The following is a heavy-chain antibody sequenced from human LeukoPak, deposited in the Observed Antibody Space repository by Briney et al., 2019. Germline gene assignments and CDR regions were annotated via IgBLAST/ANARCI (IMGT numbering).Heavy chain of an antibody. CDR3: ARDQEPRIWDV. J-gene: IGHJ6*04. Sequence: PGGSLRLSCVVSGFEFGDYAMTWVRQTPGKGLEWVSGINWNGYRADYADSVKGRFTISRDKANNSLYLQMNSLRAEDTAVYYCARDQEPRIWDVWGKGTTVTVSS. D-gene: IGHD2-15*01. CDR2: INWNGYRA. V-gene: IGHV3-20*04. CDR1: GFEFGDYA.